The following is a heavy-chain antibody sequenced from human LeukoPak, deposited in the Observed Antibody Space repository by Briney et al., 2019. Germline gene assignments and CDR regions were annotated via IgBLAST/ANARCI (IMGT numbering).Heavy chain of an antibody. CDR2: IYYSGST. CDR3: ARVARGVIIRSGAFDI. Sequence: SSETLSLTCTVSGGSISSYYWSWIRQPPGKGLEWIGYIYYSGSTNYNPSLKSRVTISVDTSKNQFSLKLSSVTAADTAVYYCARVARGVIIRSGAFDIWGQGTMVTVSS. J-gene: IGHJ3*02. V-gene: IGHV4-59*01. CDR1: GGSISSYY. D-gene: IGHD3-10*01.